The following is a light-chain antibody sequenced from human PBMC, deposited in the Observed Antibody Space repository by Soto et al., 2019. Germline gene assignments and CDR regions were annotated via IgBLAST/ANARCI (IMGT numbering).Light chain of an antibody. CDR2: GAS. Sequence: VLTQSTGTLSLSPGERATLSCRSSQSVSSDYLAWYHQKPGQPPRLLIYGASSRATGVPERFSGSGSGTEFTLTINSLQPDDFATFYCQHYYSDPWTFGQGTKVDIK. V-gene: IGKV3-20*01. CDR3: QHYYSDPWT. CDR1: QSVSSDY. J-gene: IGKJ1*01.